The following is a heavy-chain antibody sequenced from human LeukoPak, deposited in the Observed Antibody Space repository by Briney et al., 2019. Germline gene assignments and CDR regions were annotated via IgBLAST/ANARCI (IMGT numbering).Heavy chain of an antibody. CDR1: GDSIGSGGYS. D-gene: IGHD3-22*01. V-gene: IGHV4-30-2*01. J-gene: IGHJ5*02. CDR3: ARSPLAFYDSSGYPRVWFDP. Sequence: SETLSLTCTVSGDSIGSGGYSWSWIRQPPGKGLEWIGYIYHIGYISQSGNIYQNPSLKGRVTISLDTSRNQFSLKLSSVTAADTAVYYCARSPLAFYDSSGYPRVWFDPWGQGTLVTVSS. CDR2: ISQSGNI.